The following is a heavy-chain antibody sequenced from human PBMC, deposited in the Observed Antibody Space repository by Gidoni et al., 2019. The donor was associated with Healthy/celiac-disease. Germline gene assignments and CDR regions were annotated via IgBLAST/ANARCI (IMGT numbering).Heavy chain of an antibody. V-gene: IGHV4-4*07. D-gene: IGHD2-2*01. J-gene: IGHJ3*02. CDR3: ARTSSTGDGDAFDI. CDR2: IYTSGST. Sequence: QVQLQVSGPGLVKPSETLSLTCTVPGGSISSYYWSWIRQPAGKGLEWIGRIYTSGSTNYNPSLKSRVAMSVDTSKNQFSLKLSSVTAADTAVYYCARTSSTGDGDAFDIWGQGTMVTVSS. CDR1: GGSISSYY.